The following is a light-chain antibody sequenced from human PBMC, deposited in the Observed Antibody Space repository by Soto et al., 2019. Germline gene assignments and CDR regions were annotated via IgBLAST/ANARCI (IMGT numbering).Light chain of an antibody. CDR3: QQYYSDPRT. Sequence: DIMMTQSPDSLAVSLGERATINCKSSQSVIHTSNNKSYLAWYQQKAGQPPELLLYWASARDSGVPDRFSGSGSGTDFTLTISSLQAEDVAVYYCQQYYSDPRTFGQGTKVDIK. V-gene: IGKV4-1*01. CDR2: WAS. CDR1: QSVIHTSNNKSY. J-gene: IGKJ1*01.